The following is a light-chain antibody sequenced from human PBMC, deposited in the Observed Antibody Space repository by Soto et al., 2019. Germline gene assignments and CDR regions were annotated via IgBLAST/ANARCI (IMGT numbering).Light chain of an antibody. CDR3: AAWDDSLNGVV. CDR1: NSNIGGNT. V-gene: IGLV1-44*01. J-gene: IGLJ2*01. Sequence: QSVLTQPPSASGTPGQRVTISCSGSNSNIGGNTANWYQQLPGTAPKLLIYSDDQRPSGVPDRFSGSKSGTSGSLAISGLQSEDEADYYCAAWDDSLNGVVFGGGTKLTVL. CDR2: SDD.